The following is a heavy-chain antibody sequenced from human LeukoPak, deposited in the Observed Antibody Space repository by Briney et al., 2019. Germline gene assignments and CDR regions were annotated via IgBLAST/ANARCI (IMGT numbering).Heavy chain of an antibody. CDR1: GGSISSYY. J-gene: IGHJ2*01. CDR3: ARVGYGGNAGLRYFDL. D-gene: IGHD4-23*01. Sequence: SETLSLTCTVSGGSISSYYWSWIRQPPGKGLGWIGYIYYSGSTNYNPSLKSRVTISVDTSKNQFSLKLSSVTAADTAVYYCARVGYGGNAGLRYFDLWGRGTLVTVSS. CDR2: IYYSGST. V-gene: IGHV4-59*01.